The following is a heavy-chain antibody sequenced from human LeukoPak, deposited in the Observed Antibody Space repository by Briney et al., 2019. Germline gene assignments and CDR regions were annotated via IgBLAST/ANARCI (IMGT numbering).Heavy chain of an antibody. D-gene: IGHD4-23*01. CDR2: IIPSGGST. V-gene: IGHV3-23*01. J-gene: IGHJ4*02. CDR1: GFTFNTYA. Sequence: GGSLRLSCAASGFTFNTYAMSWVRQAPGRGLEWVSAIIPSGGSTYYADSVKGRFTISRDNSKSTLFLQMSSLRGEDTAVYYCAKERWTTTAFDYWGQGTLVTVSS. CDR3: AKERWTTTAFDY.